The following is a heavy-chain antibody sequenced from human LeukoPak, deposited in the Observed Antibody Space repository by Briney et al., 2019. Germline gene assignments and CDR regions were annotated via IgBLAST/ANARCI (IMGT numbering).Heavy chain of an antibody. CDR3: ARGSRFTYYYGSGSHYYFDY. V-gene: IGHV4-39*07. J-gene: IGHJ4*02. CDR2: IYYSGST. Sequence: SETLSLTCTVSGGSISSSSYFWDWIRQPPGKGLEWIGSIYYSGSTYYNPSLKNRVTISLDTSKNQFSLKLSSVTAADTAVYYCARGSRFTYYYGSGSHYYFDYWGQGTLVTVSS. CDR1: GGSISSSSYF. D-gene: IGHD3-10*01.